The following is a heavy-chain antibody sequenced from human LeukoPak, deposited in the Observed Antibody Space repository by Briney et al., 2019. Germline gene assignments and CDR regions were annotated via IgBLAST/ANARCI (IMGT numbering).Heavy chain of an antibody. V-gene: IGHV4-34*01. J-gene: IGHJ6*02. CDR3: ARDNGGTYYDFWSGYSFRNYYYGMDV. Sequence: SETLSLTCAVYGGSFSGYYWSWIRQPPGKGLEWIGEINHSGSTNYNPSLKSRVTISVDTSKNQFSLKLSSVTAADTAVYYCARDNGGTYYDFWSGYSFRNYYYGMDVWGQGTTVTVSS. D-gene: IGHD3-3*01. CDR2: INHSGST. CDR1: GGSFSGYY.